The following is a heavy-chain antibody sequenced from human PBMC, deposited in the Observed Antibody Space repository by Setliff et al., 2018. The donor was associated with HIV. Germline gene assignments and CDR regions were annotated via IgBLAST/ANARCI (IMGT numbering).Heavy chain of an antibody. J-gene: IGHJ4*02. D-gene: IGHD2-21*01. Sequence: SVKVSCKASGGGVSNHVISWVRQAPGRGLEWTGGIIPIFGTADYAQKFKGRVTITADESTRAAYLELSSLISEDTAVYYCTRGPLLAGLGPYYFDHWGQGTLVTVS. V-gene: IGHV1-69*13. CDR2: IIPIFGTA. CDR1: GGGVSNHV. CDR3: TRGPLLAGLGPYYFDH.